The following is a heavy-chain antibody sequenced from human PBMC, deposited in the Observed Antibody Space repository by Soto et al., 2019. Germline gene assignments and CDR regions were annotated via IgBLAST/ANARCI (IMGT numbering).Heavy chain of an antibody. CDR1: GGSISSSGYY. CDR3: AGQYSSSWGSVDY. CDR2: IYYSGST. D-gene: IGHD6-13*01. V-gene: IGHV4-39*01. Sequence: SETLSLTCTVSGGSISSSGYYWGWIRQPPGKGLEWIGSIYYSGSTYYNPSLKSRVTISVDTSKNQFSLKLSSVTAADTAVYYCAGQYSSSWGSVDYWGQGTLVTVSS. J-gene: IGHJ4*02.